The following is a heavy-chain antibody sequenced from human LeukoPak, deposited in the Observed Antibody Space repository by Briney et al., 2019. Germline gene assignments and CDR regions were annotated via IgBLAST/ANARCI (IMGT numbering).Heavy chain of an antibody. D-gene: IGHD3-10*01. Sequence: GGSLRLSCTASGFTFIDYYMSWIRQAPGKGLEWVSYISNSGQTMYYADSLKGRFTISRDNANNSLYLQMNSLRAEDTAVYYCARVDWTMVRGAPYYYYYMDVWGKGTTVTISS. J-gene: IGHJ6*03. CDR2: ISNSGQTM. CDR1: GFTFIDYY. V-gene: IGHV3-11*01. CDR3: ARVDWTMVRGAPYYYYYMDV.